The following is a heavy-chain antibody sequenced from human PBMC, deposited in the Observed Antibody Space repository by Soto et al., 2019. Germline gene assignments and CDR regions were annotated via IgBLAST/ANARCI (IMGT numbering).Heavy chain of an antibody. V-gene: IGHV4-59*01. CDR2: IYYSGST. CDR3: ASSPTYYDFWSGPGFDP. D-gene: IGHD3-3*01. CDR1: GDSISSSY. Sequence: SETLSLTCTVSGDSISSSYWSWIRQSPGKGLEWIGYIYYSGSTNYNASLKSRVTISVDTSKNQFSLKLSSVTAADTAVYYCASSPTYYDFWSGPGFDPWGQGTLVTVSS. J-gene: IGHJ5*02.